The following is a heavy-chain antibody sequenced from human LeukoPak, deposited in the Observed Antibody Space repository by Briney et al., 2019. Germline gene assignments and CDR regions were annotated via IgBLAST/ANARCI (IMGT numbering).Heavy chain of an antibody. Sequence: GGSLRLSCAASGFTFSNAWMSWVRQAPGKGLEWVGRIKSKTDGGTTDYAARVKGRFTISRDDSKNTLYLQMNSLKTEDTAVYYCTTGYIAAAGTVDYWGQGTLVTVSS. V-gene: IGHV3-15*01. J-gene: IGHJ4*02. CDR3: TTGYIAAAGTVDY. D-gene: IGHD6-13*01. CDR2: IKSKTDGGTT. CDR1: GFTFSNAW.